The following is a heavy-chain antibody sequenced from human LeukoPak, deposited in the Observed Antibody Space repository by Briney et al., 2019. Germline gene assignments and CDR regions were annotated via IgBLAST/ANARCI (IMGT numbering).Heavy chain of an antibody. CDR2: VNPQGSGT. V-gene: IGHV3-74*01. D-gene: IGHD6-13*01. Sequence: PGGSLRLSCAAPGFTFSSYWMHWVRQAPGKGLVWVSRVNPQGSGTSYTDSVKGRFTISRDNAKDALHLRMDNLRVEDTAVYYCGRARWSSTSWFLGYWGQGTLVTVSS. CDR3: GRARWSSTSWFLGY. CDR1: GFTFSSYW. J-gene: IGHJ4*02.